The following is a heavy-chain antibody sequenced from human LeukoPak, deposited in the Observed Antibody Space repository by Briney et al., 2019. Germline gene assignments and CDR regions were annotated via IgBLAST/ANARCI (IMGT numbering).Heavy chain of an antibody. CDR2: IDPADGAV. CDR3: ATGDGILTRYLDV. V-gene: IGHV1-69-2*01. J-gene: IGHJ6*03. D-gene: IGHD3-9*01. CDR1: GYTFNDNF. Sequence: ASVKISCKASGYTFNDNFMHWVQQAPGKGLRWMGRIDPADGAVVYPATFLGRVTITADTSTDTAYMELSSLRSEDTAVYYCATGDGILTRYLDVWGKGTTVTVSS.